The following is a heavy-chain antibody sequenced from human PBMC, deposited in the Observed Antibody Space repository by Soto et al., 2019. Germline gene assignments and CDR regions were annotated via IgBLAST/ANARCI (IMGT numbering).Heavy chain of an antibody. CDR3: AKESVSVGGGSPWYYYGMDV. Sequence: ESGGGVVQPGRSLRLSCAASGFTFSSYGMHWVRQAPGKGLEWVAVISYDGSNKYYADSVKGRFTISRDNSKNTLYLQMNSLRAEDTAVYYCAKESVSVGGGSPWYYYGMDVWGQGTTVTVSS. D-gene: IGHD2-15*01. J-gene: IGHJ6*02. V-gene: IGHV3-30*18. CDR1: GFTFSSYG. CDR2: ISYDGSNK.